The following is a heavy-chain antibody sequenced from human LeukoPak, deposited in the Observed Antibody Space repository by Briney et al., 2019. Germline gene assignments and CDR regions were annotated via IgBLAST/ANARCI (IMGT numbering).Heavy chain of an antibody. V-gene: IGHV3-15*01. J-gene: IGHJ5*02. D-gene: IGHD3-9*01. CDR1: GFTFSNAW. CDR3: TTDRYYFDWSYNWFDP. Sequence: PGGSLRLSCAASGFTFSNAWMSWVRQAPGKGLEWVGRIKSTTDGGTTDYAAPVKGRFTISRDDSKNTLYLQMNSLKTEDTAVYYCTTDRYYFDWSYNWFDPWGQGTLVTVSS. CDR2: IKSTTDGGTT.